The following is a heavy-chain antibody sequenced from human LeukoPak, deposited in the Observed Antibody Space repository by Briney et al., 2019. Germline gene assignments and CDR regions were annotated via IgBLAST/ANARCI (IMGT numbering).Heavy chain of an antibody. CDR1: GGSISSSSYY. CDR2: IYYSGST. V-gene: IGHV4-39*07. J-gene: IGHJ3*02. Sequence: SETLSLTCTVSGGSISSSSYYWGWIRQPPGKGLEWIGSIYYSGSTYYNPSLKSRVTISVDTSKNQFSLKLSSVTAADTAVYYCARYYYCSGGSCLARGAFDIWGQGTMVTVSS. D-gene: IGHD2-15*01. CDR3: ARYYYCSGGSCLARGAFDI.